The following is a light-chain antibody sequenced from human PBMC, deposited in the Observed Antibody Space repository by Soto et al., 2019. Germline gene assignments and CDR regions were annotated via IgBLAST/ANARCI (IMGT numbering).Light chain of an antibody. Sequence: DIQMTQSPSSLSASVGDRVTITCRASQSISTYLSWYHQKPGKAPELLIHTASSLQSGVPSRLSGSGSGTDFTLTISNLQPGDFATYYCLQTYSVPFTFGPGTKVDIE. V-gene: IGKV1-39*01. CDR3: LQTYSVPFT. CDR2: TAS. CDR1: QSISTY. J-gene: IGKJ3*01.